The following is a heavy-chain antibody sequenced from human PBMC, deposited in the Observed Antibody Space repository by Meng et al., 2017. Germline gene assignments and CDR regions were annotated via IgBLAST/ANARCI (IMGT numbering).Heavy chain of an antibody. V-gene: IGHV1-8*03. CDR1: GYTFTSYY. Sequence: ASVKVSCKASGYTFTSYYINWVRQATGQGLEWMGWMNPNSGNTGYAQKFQGSVTITRNTSISTAYMELSSLGSADTAVYYCARAQQRMTRDDWGQGTLVTVSS. CDR3: ARAQQRMTRDD. J-gene: IGHJ4*02. CDR2: MNPNSGNT. D-gene: IGHD6-13*01.